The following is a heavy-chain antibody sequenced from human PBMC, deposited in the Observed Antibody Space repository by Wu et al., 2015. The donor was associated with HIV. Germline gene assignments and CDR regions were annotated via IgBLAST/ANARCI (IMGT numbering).Heavy chain of an antibody. CDR2: VIPLFGTA. J-gene: IGHJ4*02. D-gene: IGHD6-13*01. V-gene: IGHV1-46*01. CDR3: ARGFSSTWYDYYDC. CDR1: GYTFISYY. Sequence: QVQLVQSGAEVKKPGASVKVSCKTSGYTFISYYMHWVRQAPGQGLEWMGVVIPLFGTAYSAQKFQDRLTVTTDDSTATAYMELNSLTSEDTAVYYCARGFSSTWYDYYDCWGQGTLVTVSS.